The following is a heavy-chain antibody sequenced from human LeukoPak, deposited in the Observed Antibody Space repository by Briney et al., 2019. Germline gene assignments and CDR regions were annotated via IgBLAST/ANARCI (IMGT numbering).Heavy chain of an antibody. CDR3: ARGHGTLYYYDSSFSDY. J-gene: IGHJ4*02. CDR2: ISSSSSTI. CDR1: GFTFSSYS. Sequence: PGGSLRLSCAASGFTFSSYSMNWVRQAPGKGLEWVSYISSSSSTIYYADSVKGRFTISRDNAKNSLYLQMNSLRDEDTAVYYCARGHGTLYYYDSSFSDYWGQGTLVTVSS. V-gene: IGHV3-48*02. D-gene: IGHD3-22*01.